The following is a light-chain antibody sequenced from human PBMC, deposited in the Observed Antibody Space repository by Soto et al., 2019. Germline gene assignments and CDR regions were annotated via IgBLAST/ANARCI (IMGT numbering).Light chain of an antibody. Sequence: EVVLTQSPATLSLSPGGSATLSCRASQSVSSYLAWYQQRPGQALRLLIYDVSKRATGIPARFSGSGSGTDFTLTISSLEPEDFAVYFCQQYSSPPQTFGQGTKVEIK. CDR3: QQYSSPPQT. V-gene: IGKV3-11*01. CDR1: QSVSSY. J-gene: IGKJ1*01. CDR2: DVS.